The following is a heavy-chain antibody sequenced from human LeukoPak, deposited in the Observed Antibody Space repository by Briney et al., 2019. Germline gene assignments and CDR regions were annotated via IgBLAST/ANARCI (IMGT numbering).Heavy chain of an antibody. CDR3: ARDQRGGTYSDY. CDR2: ISSSSTYI. J-gene: IGHJ4*02. Sequence: GGSLRLSCTTSGFTFSNYYMNWVRQAPGKGLEFVSSISSSSTYIYYADSVKGRFTISRDDAKNSLYLQMTNLRAEDTALYYCARDQRGGTYSDYWGQETLVTVSS. CDR1: GFTFSNYY. D-gene: IGHD1-26*01. V-gene: IGHV3-21*01.